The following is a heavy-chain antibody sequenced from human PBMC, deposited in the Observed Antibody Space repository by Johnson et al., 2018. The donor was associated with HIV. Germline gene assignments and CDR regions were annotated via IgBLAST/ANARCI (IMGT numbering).Heavy chain of an antibody. CDR3: ARGMYYNCWSGYGIRWDAFDI. J-gene: IGHJ3*02. CDR2: IGTAGDT. Sequence: VQLVESGGGLVQPGGSLRLSCAASGFTFSSYAMHWVSQATGKGLEWVSAIGTAGDTYYPGSVKGRFTISREDAKSSLYLQMNSLRAGDTAVYYCARGMYYNCWSGYGIRWDAFDIWGQGTMVTVSS. D-gene: IGHD3-3*01. CDR1: GFTFSSYA. V-gene: IGHV3-13*01.